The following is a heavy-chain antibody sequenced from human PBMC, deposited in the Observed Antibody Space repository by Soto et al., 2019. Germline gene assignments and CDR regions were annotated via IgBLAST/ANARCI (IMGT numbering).Heavy chain of an antibody. Sequence: GGSLRLSCAASGLTFSNYPMTWARQTPGKGLDWVATINEDGNEIYYADSVKGRFTISRDNAKNSLYLQMNSLRVEDTAVYYCARDARVYPQDAFDIWGQGTMVTVSS. V-gene: IGHV3-7*01. CDR1: GLTFSNYP. CDR2: INEDGNEI. D-gene: IGHD6-13*01. CDR3: ARDARVYPQDAFDI. J-gene: IGHJ3*02.